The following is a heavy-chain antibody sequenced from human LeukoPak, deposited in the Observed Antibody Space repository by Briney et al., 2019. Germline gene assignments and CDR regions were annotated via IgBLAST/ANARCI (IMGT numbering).Heavy chain of an antibody. CDR1: GFTFSSYE. J-gene: IGHJ4*02. D-gene: IGHD1-1*01. CDR2: ISGSGSTI. CDR3: ARFTTTNC. V-gene: IGHV3-48*03. Sequence: GGSLRLSCAASGFTFSSYEMNWVRQASGKGLEWVSYISGSGSTIYYADSVKGRFTISRDNAKNSLYLQMNSLRAEDTAVYYCARFTTTNCWGQGTLVTVSS.